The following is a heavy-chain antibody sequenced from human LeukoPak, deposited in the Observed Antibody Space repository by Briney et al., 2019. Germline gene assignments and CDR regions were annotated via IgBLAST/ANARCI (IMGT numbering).Heavy chain of an antibody. CDR1: GYSISSGYY. CDR3: ARGDQSLWFGELTWFDP. D-gene: IGHD3-10*01. V-gene: IGHV4-38-2*02. J-gene: IGHJ5*02. Sequence: SETLSLTCTVSGYSISSGYYWGWIRQPPGKGLEWIGSIYHSGSTYYNPSLKSRVTISVDTSKNQFSLKLSSVTAADTAVYYCARGDQSLWFGELTWFDPWGQGTLVTVSS. CDR2: IYHSGST.